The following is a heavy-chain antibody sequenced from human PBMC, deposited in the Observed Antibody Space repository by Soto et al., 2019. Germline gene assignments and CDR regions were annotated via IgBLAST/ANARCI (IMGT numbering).Heavy chain of an antibody. CDR1: GFSLSTSGVG. J-gene: IGHJ4*02. V-gene: IGHV2-5*02. Sequence: QITLKESGPTLVKPTQTLTLTCTFSGFSLSTSGVGVGWIRQPPGKALEWLALIYWDDDKRYSPSLKSRLTITNDPLKNQVVFTMTSMDPVETATYFWAQKPGIAVACTFPFDCRGQGTMVTVSS. CDR2: IYWDDDK. CDR3: AQKPGIAVACTFPFDC. D-gene: IGHD6-19*01.